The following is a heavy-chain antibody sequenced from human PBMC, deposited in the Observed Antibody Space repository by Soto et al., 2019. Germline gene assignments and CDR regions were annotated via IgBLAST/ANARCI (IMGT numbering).Heavy chain of an antibody. Sequence: GASVKVSCKASGYTFTGYYMHWVRQAPGQGLEWMGWINPNSGGTNYAQKFQGWVTMTRDTSISTAYMELSRLRSDDTAVYYCARSLPHCSGGSCYSGTRNGSDYWGQGTLVTVSS. J-gene: IGHJ4*02. CDR3: ARSLPHCSGGSCYSGTRNGSDY. V-gene: IGHV1-2*04. D-gene: IGHD2-15*01. CDR1: GYTFTGYY. CDR2: INPNSGGT.